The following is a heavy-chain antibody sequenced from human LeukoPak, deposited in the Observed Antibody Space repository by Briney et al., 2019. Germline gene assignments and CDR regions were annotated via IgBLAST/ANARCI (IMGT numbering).Heavy chain of an antibody. V-gene: IGHV4-59*01. Sequence: PSETLSLTCTVSGGSISNYYWSWIRQPPGKGLEWIGYIYYSGSTNYNPSLKSRLTMSVDTSKNQFSLKLTSVTAADTAVYYCARRGFCSSTSCYVFDYWGQGSLVSVSS. CDR1: GGSISNYY. D-gene: IGHD2-2*01. J-gene: IGHJ4*02. CDR2: IYYSGST. CDR3: ARRGFCSSTSCYVFDY.